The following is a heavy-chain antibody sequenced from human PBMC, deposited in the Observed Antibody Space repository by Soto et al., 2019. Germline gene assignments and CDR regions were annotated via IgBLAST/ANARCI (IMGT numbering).Heavy chain of an antibody. CDR3: ARLPKGSLVTD. V-gene: IGHV3-48*02. CDR1: GFRFSDHS. Sequence: VESGGGLVYPGGSLRLSCVASGFRFSDHSMNWVRQAPGKGLQWISYISSNSDTTYYADSVKGRFTVSRDNAKNALFLQMNSLSDDDTATYYCARLPKGSLVTDWGQGARVTVSS. J-gene: IGHJ4*02. D-gene: IGHD2-21*02. CDR2: ISSNSDTT.